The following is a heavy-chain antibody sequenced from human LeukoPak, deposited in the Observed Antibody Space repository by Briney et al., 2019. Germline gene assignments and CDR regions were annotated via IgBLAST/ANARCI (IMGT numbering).Heavy chain of an antibody. Sequence: SETXXHTCTVSGGSIXXXXWSXXXQXXGXGXEWIGYIYYSGSTNYNPSLKSRVTISVDTSKNQFSLKLSSVTAADTAVYYCARVRGTLGGVKDYWGQGTLVTVSS. D-gene: IGHD3-16*01. J-gene: IGHJ4*02. CDR2: IYYSGST. V-gene: IGHV4-59*01. CDR1: GGSIXXXX. CDR3: ARVRGTLGGVKDY.